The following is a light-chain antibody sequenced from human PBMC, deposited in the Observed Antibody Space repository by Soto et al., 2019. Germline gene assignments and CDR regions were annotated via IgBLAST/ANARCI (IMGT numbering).Light chain of an antibody. CDR2: GAS. J-gene: IGKJ2*01. V-gene: IGKV3-20*01. Sequence: EIVLTQSPGTLSLSPGERATLSCRASQSVSSSFLAWYQQKPGQAPRLLIHGASTRATGIPDRFSGSGSGRAFTLTISRLEPEDSAVYYCQQYGSSPMYTFGQGTKLEIK. CDR3: QQYGSSPMYT. CDR1: QSVSSSF.